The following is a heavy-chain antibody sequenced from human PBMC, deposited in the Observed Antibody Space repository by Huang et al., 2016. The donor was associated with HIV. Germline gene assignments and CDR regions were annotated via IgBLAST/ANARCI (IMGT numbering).Heavy chain of an antibody. Sequence: QVQLVESGGGVVQPGRSLRLSCTASGFIFSNYGMHWVRQAPGKGGEWLALISYDGSNKYYTDAVKGRCSISRDNSKNTLYLQMNSLRAEDTAVYYCALKGDSSGWEYFRHWGQGTLVTVSS. J-gene: IGHJ1*01. V-gene: IGHV3-30*03. CDR2: ISYDGSNK. CDR3: ALKGDSSGWEYFRH. CDR1: GFIFSNYG. D-gene: IGHD6-19*01.